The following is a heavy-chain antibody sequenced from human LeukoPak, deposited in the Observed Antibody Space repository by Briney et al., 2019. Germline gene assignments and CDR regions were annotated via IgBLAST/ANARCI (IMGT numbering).Heavy chain of an antibody. CDR2: INHSGST. D-gene: IGHD3-10*01. V-gene: IGHV4-34*01. CDR1: GGSFSGYY. CDR3: ARDSPIYGSGKLGWFDP. Sequence: PSETLSLTCAVYGGSFSGYYWSWIRQPPGKGLEWIGEINHSGSTNYNPSLKSRVTISVDTSKNQFSLKLSSVTAADMAVYYCARDSPIYGSGKLGWFDPWGQGTLVTVSS. J-gene: IGHJ5*02.